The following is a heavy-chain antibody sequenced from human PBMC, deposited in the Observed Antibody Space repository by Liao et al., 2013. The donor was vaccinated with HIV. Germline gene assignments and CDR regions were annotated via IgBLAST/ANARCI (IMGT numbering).Heavy chain of an antibody. Sequence: QVQLQESGPGLVKPSQTLSLTCTVSGGSISSGSYYWSWIRQPAGKGLEWIGRIYTTGSTNYNPSLKSRITISVDTSKNQFSLKLSSVTAADTAVYYCARAQTGPLYYFDYWGQGTLVTVSS. V-gene: IGHV4-61*02. CDR2: IYTTGST. D-gene: IGHD7-27*01. CDR3: ARAQTGPLYYFDY. CDR1: GGSISSGSYY. J-gene: IGHJ4*02.